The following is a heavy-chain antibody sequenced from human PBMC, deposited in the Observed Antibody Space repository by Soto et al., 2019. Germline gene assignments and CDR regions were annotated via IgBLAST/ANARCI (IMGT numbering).Heavy chain of an antibody. CDR3: ARAPRPRAAAADFAY. J-gene: IGHJ4*02. CDR1: GYNFNAFY. V-gene: IGHV1-2*02. Sequence: ASVKVSCKTSGYNFNAFYIHWVRQAPGQGLEWMGWINPNSGGTKFAQRFQGRVTMTRDTSINTTYMEVTSLTSDDTAMYFCARAPRPRAAAADFAYWGQGSLVTVSS. CDR2: INPNSGGT. D-gene: IGHD6-13*01.